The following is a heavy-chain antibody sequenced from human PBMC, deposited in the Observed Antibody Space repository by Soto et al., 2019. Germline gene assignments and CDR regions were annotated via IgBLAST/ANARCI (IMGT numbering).Heavy chain of an antibody. D-gene: IGHD3-10*01. CDR1: GGSISSYY. J-gene: IGHJ6*02. V-gene: IGHV4-4*07. CDR2: SYTSGST. CDR3: AIDPPDVLRPYYDGSGNYYYYGMDV. Sequence: SETLSLTCTISGGSISSYYWSWIRQPAGKGLEWIGRSYTSGSTNYNPPLKRQVTMSVDTSKNQFSLKLRSVTAADTAVYYCAIDPPDVLRPYYDGSGNYYYYGMDVWGQGTTVTVSS.